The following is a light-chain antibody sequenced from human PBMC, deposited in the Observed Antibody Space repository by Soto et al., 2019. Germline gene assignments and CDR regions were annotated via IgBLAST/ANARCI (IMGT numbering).Light chain of an antibody. J-gene: IGKJ1*01. CDR3: QQYNNWPRT. V-gene: IGKV3-15*01. CDR1: QSVSSN. Sequence: EIVMTQSPATLSVSPGERATLSCRASQSVSSNLAWYQQKPGQDPRLLIYGASTKATGIPARFSGSGSGTEFTLTITGLQSEDFVVYYCQQYNNWPRTFGQGTMVDIK. CDR2: GAS.